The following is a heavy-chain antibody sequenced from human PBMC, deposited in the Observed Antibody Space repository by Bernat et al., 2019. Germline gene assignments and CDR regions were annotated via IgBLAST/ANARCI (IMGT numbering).Heavy chain of an antibody. V-gene: IGHV3-23*01. Sequence: EVQLLESGGGLVQPGGSLRLSCAASGFAFSTYAMNWVRQAPGKGLEWVSSISATSDTTHYAASVKGRFVISRDNSRNTLSLQMVSLRAEDTAIYYCARDPRLGSEIDFWGLGTLVTVSS. J-gene: IGHJ4*02. CDR2: ISATSDTT. CDR1: GFAFSTYA. D-gene: IGHD3-10*01. CDR3: ARDPRLGSEIDF.